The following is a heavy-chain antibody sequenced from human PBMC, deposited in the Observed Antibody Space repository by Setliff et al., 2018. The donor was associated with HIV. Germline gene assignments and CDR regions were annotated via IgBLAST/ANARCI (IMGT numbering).Heavy chain of an antibody. CDR1: GFTFGDYA. CDR2: INSSSNYI. J-gene: IGHJ4*02. V-gene: IGHV3-21*04. D-gene: IGHD3-22*01. CDR3: AKELAASGLGYFDS. Sequence: GGSLRLSCRASGFTFGDYALHCVRQAPGKGLEWVSSINSSSNYIYYADSVKGRFTISRDNAKNSLSLQMNSLRAEDTAEYYCAKELAASGLGYFDSWGRGILVTVSS.